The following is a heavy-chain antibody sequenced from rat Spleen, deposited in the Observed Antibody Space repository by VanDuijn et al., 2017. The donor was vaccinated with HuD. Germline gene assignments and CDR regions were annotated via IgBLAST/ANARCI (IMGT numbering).Heavy chain of an antibody. CDR2: INFDDSST. CDR1: GFTFSNYD. V-gene: IGHV5-29*01. CDR3: ARPEAY. Sequence: EVQLVESDGGLVQPGRSMKLSCAASGFTFSNYDLAWVRQAPTRGLEWVASINFDDSSTYYRDSVQGRFTIFSCNAKRTLYLQMDSLRSEDTATYYWARPEAYWGQGTLVTVSS. J-gene: IGHJ3*01.